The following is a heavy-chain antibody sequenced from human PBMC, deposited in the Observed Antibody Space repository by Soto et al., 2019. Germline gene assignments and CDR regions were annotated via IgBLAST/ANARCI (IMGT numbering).Heavy chain of an antibody. V-gene: IGHV4-59*08. CDR1: GVSISSCY. Sequence: SETLSLTCTVSGVSISSCYWSWIRQPPGKGLEWIGYIYYSGSTYYNASLKSRFTISVDTSKNQFSLNLSFVTAADTAVYYCATMGTPATGPYSFDYWGQGTLVTVSS. J-gene: IGHJ4*02. CDR2: IYYSGST. D-gene: IGHD1-7*01. CDR3: ATMGTPATGPYSFDY.